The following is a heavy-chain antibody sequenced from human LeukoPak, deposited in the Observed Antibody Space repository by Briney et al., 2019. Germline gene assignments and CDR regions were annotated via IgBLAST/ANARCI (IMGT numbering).Heavy chain of an antibody. Sequence: PSETLSLTCAVSGGSISSSNWWSWVRQPPGKGLEWIGEIYHSGSTNYNPSLKSRVTISVDKSKNQFSLKLSSVTAADTAVYYCARDPGHGSGSYGDYYFGYWGQGTLVTVSS. CDR1: GGSISSSNW. CDR2: IYHSGST. D-gene: IGHD3-10*01. CDR3: ARDPGHGSGSYGDYYFGY. V-gene: IGHV4-4*02. J-gene: IGHJ4*02.